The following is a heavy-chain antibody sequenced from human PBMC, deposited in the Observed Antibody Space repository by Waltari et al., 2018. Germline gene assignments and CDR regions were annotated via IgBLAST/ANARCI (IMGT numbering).Heavy chain of an antibody. J-gene: IGHJ6*02. D-gene: IGHD3-3*01. CDR1: GFHFSSYS. CDR2: ISSSSSTI. CDR3: YYDFLRYGMDV. V-gene: IGHV3-48*01. Sequence: EVQLVESGGGLVQPGGSLRLSCAASGFHFSSYSMNWVRQAPGKWLEWVSYISSSSSTIYYADSVKGRFTISRDNAKNSLYLQMNSLRAEDTAVYYCYYDFLRYGMDVWGQGTTVTVSS.